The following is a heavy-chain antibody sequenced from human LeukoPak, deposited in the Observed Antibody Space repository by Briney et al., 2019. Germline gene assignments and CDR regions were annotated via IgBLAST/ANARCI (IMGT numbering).Heavy chain of an antibody. V-gene: IGHV1-69*06. CDR3: ASWAGIYYDSSGNGPLDY. D-gene: IGHD3-22*01. CDR1: GYTFTGYY. CDR2: IIPIFGTA. J-gene: IGHJ4*02. Sequence: GASVKVSCKASGYTFTGYYMHWVRQAPGQGLEWMGGIIPIFGTANYAQKFQGRVTITADKSTSTAYMELSSLRSEDTAVYYCASWAGIYYDSSGNGPLDYWGQGTLVTVSS.